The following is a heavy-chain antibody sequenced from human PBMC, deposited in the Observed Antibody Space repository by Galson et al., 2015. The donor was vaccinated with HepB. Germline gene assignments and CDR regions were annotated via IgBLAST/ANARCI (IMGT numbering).Heavy chain of an antibody. CDR3: ARGRPTYYYDSSGYYGNNWFDP. D-gene: IGHD3-22*01. CDR1: GFTFSSYS. Sequence: LRLSCAASGFTFSSYSMNWVRQAPGKGLEWVSYISSSSSTIYYADSVKGRFTISRDNAKNSLYLQMNSLRAEDTAVYYCARGRPTYYYDSSGYYGNNWFDPWGQGTLVTVSS. V-gene: IGHV3-48*01. CDR2: ISSSSSTI. J-gene: IGHJ5*02.